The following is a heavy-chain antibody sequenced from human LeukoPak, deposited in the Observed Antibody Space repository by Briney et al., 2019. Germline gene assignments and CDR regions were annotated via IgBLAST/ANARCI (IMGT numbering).Heavy chain of an antibody. V-gene: IGHV1-18*01. CDR1: GYTFTSYG. CDR3: ARDIVRVVWFGEPPTIDY. D-gene: IGHD3-10*01. CDR2: ISAYNGNT. J-gene: IGHJ4*02. Sequence: GASVKVSCKASGYTFTSYGISWVRQAPGQGLEWMGWISAYNGNTNYAQKLQGRVTMTTDTSTSTAYMELRSLRSDDTAVYCCARDIVRVVWFGEPPTIDYWGQGTLVTVSS.